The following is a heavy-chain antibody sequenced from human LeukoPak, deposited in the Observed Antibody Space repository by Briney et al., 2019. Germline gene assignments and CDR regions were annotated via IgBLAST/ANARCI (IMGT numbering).Heavy chain of an antibody. V-gene: IGHV3-15*01. D-gene: IGHD3-10*01. CDR2: IQSKTDGGTT. CDR1: GFTFSNTW. J-gene: IGHJ4*02. Sequence: PGGSLRLSCAASGFTFSNTWMNWVRQAPGKGLEWVGRIQSKTDGGTTEYAAPVKGRFTISRDDSKTTLYLQMNSLKTEDTAVYYCATLTVRGVINIWGPGTLVTVSS. CDR3: ATLTVRGVINI.